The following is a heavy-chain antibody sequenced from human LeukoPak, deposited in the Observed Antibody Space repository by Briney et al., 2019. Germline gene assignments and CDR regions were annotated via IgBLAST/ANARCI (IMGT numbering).Heavy chain of an antibody. D-gene: IGHD2-2*01. CDR2: IVVGSGNT. Sequence: SVKVSCKASGFTFTSSAVQWVRQARGQRLEWIGWIVVGSGNTNYAQKFQERVTITRDMSTSTAYMELSSLRAEDTAVYYCASFCSSTSCRHPADYWGQGTLVTVSS. J-gene: IGHJ4*02. CDR1: GFTFTSSA. V-gene: IGHV1-58*01. CDR3: ASFCSSTSCRHPADY.